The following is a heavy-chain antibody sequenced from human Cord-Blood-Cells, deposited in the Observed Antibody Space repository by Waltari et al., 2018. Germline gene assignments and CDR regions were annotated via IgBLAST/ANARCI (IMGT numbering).Heavy chain of an antibody. J-gene: IGHJ4*02. V-gene: IGHV1-69*04. Sequence: QVQLVQSGAEVKKPGSSVKVSCKASGGTFSSYAISWVRQAPGQGLEWMGGILPILGIANYAQKFQGRVTITADESTSTAYMELSSLRSEDTAVYYCARGYDSSGYYYYFDYWGQGTLVTVSS. D-gene: IGHD3-22*01. CDR1: GGTFSSYA. CDR2: ILPILGIA. CDR3: ARGYDSSGYYYYFDY.